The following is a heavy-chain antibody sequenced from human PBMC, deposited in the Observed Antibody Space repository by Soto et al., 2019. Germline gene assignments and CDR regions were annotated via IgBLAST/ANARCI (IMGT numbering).Heavy chain of an antibody. J-gene: IGHJ3*01. CDR3: AHLVITYGGVIGDDAFDV. V-gene: IGHV2-5*02. D-gene: IGHD3-16*02. CDR1: GFSLSTHGVG. Sequence: QITLKESGPTLVEPTQTLTLTCTFSGFSLSTHGVGVGWIRQPPGKALEWLAVIYWDNDKRYSPSLKTRLTITMDTSNNLVVLIMTNMGPVDTAIYYCAHLVITYGGVIGDDAFDVWGQGTMVAVSS. CDR2: IYWDNDK.